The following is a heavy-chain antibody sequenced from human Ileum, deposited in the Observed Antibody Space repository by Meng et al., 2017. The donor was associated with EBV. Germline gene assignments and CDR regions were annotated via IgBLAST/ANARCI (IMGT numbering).Heavy chain of an antibody. CDR2: IYYSGTT. J-gene: IGHJ4*02. CDR1: GYSISTTNW. D-gene: IGHD1-26*01. V-gene: IGHV4-28*01. CDR3: ARNSESGSYIDY. Sequence: QVQLQEPRPGLVNPSDPRSLTCSVSGYSISTTNWWGWIRQPPGKGLEWIGHIYYSGTTYNNPSLKSRVTMSIDPSKNQFSLKLSSVTAVDTAVYYCARNSESGSYIDYWGLGTLVTVSS.